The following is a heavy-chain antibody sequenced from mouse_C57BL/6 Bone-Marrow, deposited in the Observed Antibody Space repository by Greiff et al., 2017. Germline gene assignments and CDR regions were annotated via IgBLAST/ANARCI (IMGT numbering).Heavy chain of an antibody. D-gene: IGHD1-2*01. J-gene: IGHJ3*01. CDR1: GYTFTDYY. Sequence: VQLQQSGPELVKPGASVKISCKASGYTFTDYYMNWVKQSHGKSLEWIGDINPNNGGTSYNQKFKGKATLTVDKSSSTAYMELRSLTSEDSAVYYCARRGDYYGYTYWGQGTLVTVSA. V-gene: IGHV1-26*01. CDR3: ARRGDYYGYTY. CDR2: INPNNGGT.